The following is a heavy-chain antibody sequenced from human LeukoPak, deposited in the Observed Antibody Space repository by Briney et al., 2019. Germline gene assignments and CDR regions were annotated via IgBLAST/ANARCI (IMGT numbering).Heavy chain of an antibody. D-gene: IGHD3-22*01. Sequence: GGSLRLSCAASGFTFSSYAMSWVRQAPGKRLEWVSAISGSGGSTYYADSVKGRFTISRDNSKNTLYLQMNSLRAEDTAVYYCANGGITMIVGHHWGQGTLVTVSS. CDR1: GFTFSSYA. J-gene: IGHJ5*02. V-gene: IGHV3-23*01. CDR3: ANGGITMIVGHH. CDR2: ISGSGGST.